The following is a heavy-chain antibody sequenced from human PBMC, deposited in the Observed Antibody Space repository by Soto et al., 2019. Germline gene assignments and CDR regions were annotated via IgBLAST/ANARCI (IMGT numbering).Heavy chain of an antibody. Sequence: GGSLRLSCAASGFTFSSYSMNWVRQAPGKGLEWVSSISSSSSYIYYADSVKGRFTISRDNAKNSLYLQMNSLRAEDTAVDYCARDVTGYNWFDPWGQGTLVTVSS. D-gene: IGHD3-10*01. J-gene: IGHJ5*02. CDR3: ARDVTGYNWFDP. V-gene: IGHV3-21*01. CDR2: ISSSSSYI. CDR1: GFTFSSYS.